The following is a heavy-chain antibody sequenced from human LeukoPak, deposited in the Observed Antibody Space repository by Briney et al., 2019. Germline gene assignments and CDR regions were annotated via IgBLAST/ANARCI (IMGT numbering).Heavy chain of an antibody. CDR1: GFTFSDYY. J-gene: IGHJ4*02. CDR2: ISSSCSTI. D-gene: IGHD6-19*01. CDR3: ARDRTVKQWLVRGYYFDY. V-gene: IGHV3-11*04. Sequence: PGGSLRLSCAASGFTFSDYYMSWIRQAPGKGLEWVSYISSSCSTIYYADSVKGRFTISRDNAKNSLYLQMNSLRAEDTAVYYCARDRTVKQWLVRGYYFDYWGQGTLVTVSS.